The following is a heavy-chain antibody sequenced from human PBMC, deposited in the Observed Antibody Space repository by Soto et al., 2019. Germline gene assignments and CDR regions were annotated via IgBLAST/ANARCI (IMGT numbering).Heavy chain of an antibody. Sequence: GGSLRLSCAASGFTFSSYSMNWVRQAPGKGLEWVSYISSSSSTIYYADSVKGRFTISRDNAKNSLYLQMNSLRAEDTAVYYCARDQDGMVRGVDAFDIWGQGTMVTVSS. CDR3: ARDQDGMVRGVDAFDI. CDR2: ISSSSSTI. J-gene: IGHJ3*02. V-gene: IGHV3-48*01. D-gene: IGHD3-10*01. CDR1: GFTFSSYS.